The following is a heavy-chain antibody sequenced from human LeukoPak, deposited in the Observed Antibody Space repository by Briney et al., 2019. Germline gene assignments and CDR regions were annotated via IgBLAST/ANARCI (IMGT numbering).Heavy chain of an antibody. CDR3: ARDSGSLTGVDY. D-gene: IGHD1-26*01. CDR1: GYTFTGYY. Sequence: ASVKVSCTASGYTFTGYYMRWVRQAPGPGLEWMGWINPNSGGTNYAQKFQGRVTMTRDTSISTAYMDLSRLRSDDTAMYYCARDSGSLTGVDYWGQGTLVTVSS. J-gene: IGHJ4*02. V-gene: IGHV1-2*02. CDR2: INPNSGGT.